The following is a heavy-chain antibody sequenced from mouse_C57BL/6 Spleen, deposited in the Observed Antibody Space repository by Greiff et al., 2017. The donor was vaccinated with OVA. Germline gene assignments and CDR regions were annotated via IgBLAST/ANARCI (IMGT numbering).Heavy chain of an antibody. CDR3: AREGGGYDGAWFAY. CDR2: INPSNGGT. J-gene: IGHJ3*01. Sequence: QVQLQQSGTELVKPGASVKLSCKASGYTFTSYWMHWVKQRPGQGLEWIGNINPSNGGTNYNEKFKSKATLTVDKSSSTAYMQLSSLTSEDSAVYYCAREGGGYDGAWFAYWGQGTLVTVSA. D-gene: IGHD2-2*01. CDR1: GYTFTSYW. V-gene: IGHV1-53*01.